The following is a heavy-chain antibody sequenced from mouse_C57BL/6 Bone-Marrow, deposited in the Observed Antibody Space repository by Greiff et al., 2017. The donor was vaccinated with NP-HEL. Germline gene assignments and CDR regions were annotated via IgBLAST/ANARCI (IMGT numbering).Heavy chain of an antibody. CDR2: IYPRDGST. D-gene: IGHD1-1*01. V-gene: IGHV1-78*01. Sequence: VQLVESDAELVKPGASVKISCKVSGYTFTDHTIHWMKQRPEQGLEWIGYIYPRDGSTKYNEKFKGKATLTADKSSSTAYMQLNSLTSDDTAFYFCAVSILYYYGSNPYYFDYWGQGTTLTVSS. CDR3: AVSILYYYGSNPYYFDY. J-gene: IGHJ2*01. CDR1: GYTFTDHT.